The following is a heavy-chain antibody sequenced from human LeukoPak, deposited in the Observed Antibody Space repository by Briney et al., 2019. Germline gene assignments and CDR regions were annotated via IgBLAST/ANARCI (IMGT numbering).Heavy chain of an antibody. CDR3: AREPQFSPSWFDP. V-gene: IGHV3-11*01. Sequence: GGSLRLSCAASGFTFSDYYMSWIRQAPGKGLEGVSYISSSGSTIYYADSVKGRFTISRDNAKISLYLQMNSLRAEDTAVYYCAREPQFSPSWFDPWGQGTLVTVSS. CDR1: GFTFSDYY. CDR2: ISSSGSTI. J-gene: IGHJ5*02.